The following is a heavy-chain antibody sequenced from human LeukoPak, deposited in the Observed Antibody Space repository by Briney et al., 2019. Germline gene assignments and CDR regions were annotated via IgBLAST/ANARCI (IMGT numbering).Heavy chain of an antibody. CDR3: ARVGGWYSSSWYFDY. CDR1: GGSIRSYY. J-gene: IGHJ4*02. D-gene: IGHD6-13*01. Sequence: SETLSLTCTFPGGSIRSYYWSWIREPPGKGLEWIGYIYYSGSTNYNPSLKSRVTISVDTSNNQFSLRLNSVTAADTAVYYCARVGGWYSSSWYFDYWGQGTLVTVSS. V-gene: IGHV4-59*01. CDR2: IYYSGST.